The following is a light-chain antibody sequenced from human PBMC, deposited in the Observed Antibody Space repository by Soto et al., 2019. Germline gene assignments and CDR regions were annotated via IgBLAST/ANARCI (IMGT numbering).Light chain of an antibody. J-gene: IGLJ2*01. V-gene: IGLV2-14*03. Sequence: QSALTQPASVSGSPGQSITISCTGTSSDIGAYDYVSWFQQYSGKAPTLIIYEVRFRPSGVSSRFSGSKSGNTASLTISGLQAEDEADYYCSSYINSITFVVFGGGTKLTVL. CDR1: SSDIGAYDY. CDR3: SSYINSITFVV. CDR2: EVR.